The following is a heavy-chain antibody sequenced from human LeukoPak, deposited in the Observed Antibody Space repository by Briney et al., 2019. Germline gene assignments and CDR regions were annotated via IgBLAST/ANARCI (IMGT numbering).Heavy chain of an antibody. CDR2: ICSSGHTI. Sequence: PGGSLRLSCAASGFTFSSYEMHWVRHAPGKGLEGVSYICSSGHTIYCADSVKGRFTISRDNPKASLYLQMNSVRAEDRAVFYCARGRELLLNWGQGTLVTVSS. D-gene: IGHD1-7*01. CDR3: ARGRELLLN. J-gene: IGHJ4*02. V-gene: IGHV3-48*03. CDR1: GFTFSSYE.